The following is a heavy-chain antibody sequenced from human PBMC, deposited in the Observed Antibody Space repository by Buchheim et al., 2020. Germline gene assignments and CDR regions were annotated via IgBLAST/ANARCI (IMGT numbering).Heavy chain of an antibody. CDR3: ARDGGVRGPVDN. CDR1: GGSISSSDW. CDR2: IYHSGST. J-gene: IGHJ4*02. V-gene: IGHV4-4*02. D-gene: IGHD2-8*02. Sequence: QVQLQESGPGLVKPSGTLSLTCDVSGGSISSSDWWTWVRQPPGKGLEWIGEIYHSGSTNYNPSLESRVSISVDTSKNQFSLKLTSVTAADTAVYFCARDGGVRGPVDNWGQGSL.